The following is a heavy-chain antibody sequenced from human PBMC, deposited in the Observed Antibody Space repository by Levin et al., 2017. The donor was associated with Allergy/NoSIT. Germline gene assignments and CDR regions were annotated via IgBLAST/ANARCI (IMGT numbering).Heavy chain of an antibody. J-gene: IGHJ4*02. D-gene: IGHD2-8*01. V-gene: IGHV1-18*01. CDR3: ARVGGRYCTNGVCSLLRY. Sequence: ASVKVSCKASGYTFTSYGISWVRQAPGQGLEWMGWISAYNGNTNYAQKLQGRVTMTTDTSTSTAYMELRSLRSDDTAVYYCARVGGRYCTNGVCSLLRYWGQGTLVTVSS. CDR2: ISAYNGNT. CDR1: GYTFTSYG.